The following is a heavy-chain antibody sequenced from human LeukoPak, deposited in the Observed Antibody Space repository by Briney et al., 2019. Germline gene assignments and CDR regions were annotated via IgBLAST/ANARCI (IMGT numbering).Heavy chain of an antibody. J-gene: IGHJ4*02. D-gene: IGHD7-27*01. CDR2: IIPILGIA. Sequence: SVKVSCKASGGTFSSYAISWVRQAPGQGLEWMGRIIPILGIANYAQEFQGRVTITADKSTSTAYMELSSLRSEDTAVYYCARSLGVLDYWGQGTLVTVSS. CDR3: ARSLGVLDY. V-gene: IGHV1-69*04. CDR1: GGTFSSYA.